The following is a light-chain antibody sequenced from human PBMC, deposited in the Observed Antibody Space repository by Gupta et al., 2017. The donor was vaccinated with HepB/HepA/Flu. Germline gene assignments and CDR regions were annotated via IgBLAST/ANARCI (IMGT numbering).Light chain of an antibody. CDR2: ANS. J-gene: IGLJ2*01. CDR3: QSFDNSLTAVV. Sequence: QSVLTQPPSASRAPERRVTISCTGSRSNIGAHYDVNWYQHLPGTAPNLLIYANSNRPSGVPDRFSGSKSGTSASLAITGLQAEDEAHYYCQSFDNSLTAVVFGGGTKLTVL. CDR1: RSNIGAHYD. V-gene: IGLV1-40*01.